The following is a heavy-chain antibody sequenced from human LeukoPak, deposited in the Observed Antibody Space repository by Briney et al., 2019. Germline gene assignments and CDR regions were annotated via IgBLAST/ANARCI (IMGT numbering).Heavy chain of an antibody. V-gene: IGHV1-8*01. J-gene: IGHJ6*03. CDR1: GDTFTSYD. CDR2: MNPNSGNT. CDR3: ARAKRQQLVRGYYYYYMDV. D-gene: IGHD6-13*01. Sequence: ASVRVSCKASGDTFTSYDINWVRHATGQGLEWMGWMNPNSGNTGYAQKFKGRVTMTRNTSISTAYMELSSLRSEDTAVYYCARAKRQQLVRGYYYYYMDVWGKGTTVTVSS.